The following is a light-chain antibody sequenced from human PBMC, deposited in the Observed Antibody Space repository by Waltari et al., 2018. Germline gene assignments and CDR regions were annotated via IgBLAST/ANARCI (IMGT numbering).Light chain of an antibody. J-gene: IGKJ1*01. CDR3: QHYVRLPVT. CDR1: QSVGRS. V-gene: IGKV3-20*01. Sequence: EIVLTQSPGTLSLSPGERATLSCRASQSVGRSLAWYQQKPGRAPRLLLYGTSTRATGIPDRFSGSGSGTDFSLIISRLEPEDFAVYYCQHYVRLPVTFGQGTKVEIK. CDR2: GTS.